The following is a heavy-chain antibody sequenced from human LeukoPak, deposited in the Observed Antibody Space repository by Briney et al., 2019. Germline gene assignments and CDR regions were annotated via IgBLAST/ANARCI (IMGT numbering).Heavy chain of an antibody. CDR2: INPSGGST. CDR1: GYTFTSYY. CDR3: ARDPFTMIVDHDAFDI. Sequence: ASVKVSCKASGYTFTSYYMHWVRQASGQGLEWMGIINPSGGSTSYAQKFQGRVTMTRDMSTSTVYMELSSLRSEDTAVYYCARDPFTMIVDHDAFDIWGQGTMVTVSS. D-gene: IGHD3-22*01. J-gene: IGHJ3*02. V-gene: IGHV1-46*01.